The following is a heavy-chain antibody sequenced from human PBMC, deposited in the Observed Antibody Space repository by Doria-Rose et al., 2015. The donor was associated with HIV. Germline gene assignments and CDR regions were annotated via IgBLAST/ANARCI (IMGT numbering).Heavy chain of an antibody. CDR1: GVSLSSPGMG. D-gene: IGHD6-13*01. CDR2: IYSDDER. Sequence: SGPVLVKPTETLTLTCTVSGVSLSSPGMGVSWIRQPPGTALEWLVNIYSDDERSYKTSLKSRLTISRSTSKSQVVLTMTDMDPVDTATYYCARIKSSRWYHKYYFDFWGQGTLVIISA. CDR3: ARIKSSRWYHKYYFDF. V-gene: IGHV2-26*01. J-gene: IGHJ4*02.